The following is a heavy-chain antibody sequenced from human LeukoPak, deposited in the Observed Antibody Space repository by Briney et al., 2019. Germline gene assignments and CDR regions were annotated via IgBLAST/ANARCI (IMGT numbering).Heavy chain of an antibody. CDR3: AKGRDFWSGYLDY. J-gene: IGHJ4*02. D-gene: IGHD3-3*01. CDR1: GFTFSDYY. Sequence: KAGGSLRLSCAASGFTFSDYYMSWIRQAPGKGLEWVSYISSSGSPISYADSVEGRFTISRDNAKNSLYLQMNSLRAEDTAVYYCAKGRDFWSGYLDYWGQGTLVTVSS. CDR2: ISSSGSPI. V-gene: IGHV3-11*04.